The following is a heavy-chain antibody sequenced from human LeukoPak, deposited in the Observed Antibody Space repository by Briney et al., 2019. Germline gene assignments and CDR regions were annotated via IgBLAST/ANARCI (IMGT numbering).Heavy chain of an antibody. D-gene: IGHD5-18*01. J-gene: IGHJ4*02. CDR2: ISWNSGSI. V-gene: IGHV3-9*01. CDR3: AKGHSYGLPPHFDY. Sequence: PGGSLRLSCAASGFTFDDYAMHWVRQAPGKGLEWVSGISWNSGSIGYADSVKGRFTISRDNAKNSLYLQMNSLRAEDTALYYCAKGHSYGLPPHFDYWGQGTLVTVSS. CDR1: GFTFDDYA.